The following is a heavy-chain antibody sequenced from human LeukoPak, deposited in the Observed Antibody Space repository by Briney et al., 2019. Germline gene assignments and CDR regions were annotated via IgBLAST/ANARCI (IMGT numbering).Heavy chain of an antibody. CDR3: ARDSPYSSSWQFDAFDI. J-gene: IGHJ3*02. CDR1: GGSFSSGSYY. D-gene: IGHD6-13*01. V-gene: IGHV4-61*01. Sequence: SETLSLTCTVSGGSFSSGSYYWSWIRQPPGKGLEWIGYIYYSGSTNYNPSLKSRVTISVDTSKNQFSLKLSSVSAADTAVYYCARDSPYSSSWQFDAFDIWGQGTRVTVSS. CDR2: IYYSGST.